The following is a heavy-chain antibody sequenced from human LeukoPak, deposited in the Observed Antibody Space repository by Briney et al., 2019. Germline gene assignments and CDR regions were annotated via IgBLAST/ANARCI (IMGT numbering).Heavy chain of an antibody. CDR1: GFTFSSYA. CDR2: ISGSGGST. D-gene: IGHD2-2*01. Sequence: LGGSLRLSCAASGFTFSSYAMSWVRQAPGKGLEWVSAISGSGGSTYYADSVKGRFTISRDNSKNTLYLQMNSLRAEDTAVYYCAKAPQLPNQYYYYYGMDVWGQGTTVTVSS. J-gene: IGHJ6*02. V-gene: IGHV3-23*01. CDR3: AKAPQLPNQYYYYYGMDV.